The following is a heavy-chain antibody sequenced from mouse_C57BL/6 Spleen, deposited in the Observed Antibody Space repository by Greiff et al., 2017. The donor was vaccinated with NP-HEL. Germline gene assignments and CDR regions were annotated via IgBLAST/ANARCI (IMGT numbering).Heavy chain of an antibody. CDR3: AKDGYYVRFDY. CDR1: GYTFTDYN. J-gene: IGHJ2*01. D-gene: IGHD2-3*01. Sequence: EVQLQQSGPELVKPGASVKMSCKASGYTFTDYNMHWVKQSHGKSLEWIGYINPNNGGTSYNQKFKGKATLTVNKSSSTAYMELRSLTSEDSAVYYCAKDGYYVRFDYWGQGTTLTVSS. V-gene: IGHV1-22*01. CDR2: INPNNGGT.